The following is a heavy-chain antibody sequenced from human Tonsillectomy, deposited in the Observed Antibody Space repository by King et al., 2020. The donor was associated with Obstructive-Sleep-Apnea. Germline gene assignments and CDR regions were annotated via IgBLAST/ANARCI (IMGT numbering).Heavy chain of an antibody. CDR3: ARDVLEFENWFDP. Sequence: QLQESGPGLVKPSETLSLTCTVSGGSISSYYWSWIRQPPGKGLEWIGYIYYSGSTNYNPSPNSRVTIPVDTTKNQVSLKLSSVTAADTAVYYCARDVLEFENWFDPWGQGTLVTVSS. CDR2: IYYSGST. V-gene: IGHV4-59*01. CDR1: GGSISSYY. J-gene: IGHJ5*02. D-gene: IGHD1-1*01.